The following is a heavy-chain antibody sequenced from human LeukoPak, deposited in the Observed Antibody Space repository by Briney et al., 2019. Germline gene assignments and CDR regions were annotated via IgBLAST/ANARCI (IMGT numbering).Heavy chain of an antibody. CDR3: ARDLISDDFWSGTYDY. CDR2: INPNSGGT. CDR1: GYTFTGYY. J-gene: IGHJ4*02. D-gene: IGHD3-3*01. V-gene: IGHV1-2*02. Sequence: ASVKVSCKASGYTFTGYYMHWVRQAPGQGLEWVGWINPNSGGTNYAQKFQGRVTMTRDTSISTAYMELSRLRSDDTAVYYCARDLISDDFWSGTYDYWGQGTLVTVSS.